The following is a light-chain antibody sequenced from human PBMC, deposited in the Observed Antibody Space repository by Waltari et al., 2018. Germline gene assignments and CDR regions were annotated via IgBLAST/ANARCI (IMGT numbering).Light chain of an antibody. CDR3: QQAISFPLS. V-gene: IGKV1-12*01. J-gene: IGKJ4*01. Sequence: DIQMTQSPSSVSASVGDRVTITCRASQDISGALAWHQQKPGKPPKLLIYTAANLQTGVPSRFSGSGSGTNFTLTISSLQPEDFATYYCQQAISFPLSFGGGTRVQIK. CDR1: QDISGA. CDR2: TAA.